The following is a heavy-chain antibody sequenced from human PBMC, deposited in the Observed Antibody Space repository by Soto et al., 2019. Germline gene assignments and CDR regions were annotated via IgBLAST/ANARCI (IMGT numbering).Heavy chain of an antibody. CDR2: ISSRSDI. D-gene: IGHD2-2*02. J-gene: IGHJ6*02. CDR1: GFTFSTYS. Sequence: SLRLSCVGSGFTFSTYSINWVRQAPGKGLEWVSSISSRSDIYYADSVKGRFTISRDNAKNSVSLQMNGLRAEDTAVYYCAREYTAWPLAYGLDVWGQGTTV. CDR3: AREYTAWPLAYGLDV. V-gene: IGHV3-21*01.